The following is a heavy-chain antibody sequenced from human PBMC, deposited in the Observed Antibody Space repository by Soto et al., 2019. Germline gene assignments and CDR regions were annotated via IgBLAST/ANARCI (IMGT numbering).Heavy chain of an antibody. CDR2: IHRASTYI. CDR1: GFTFSSFD. V-gene: IGHV3-21*06. D-gene: IGHD4-17*01. CDR3: ARRAVTTYHFFDY. Sequence: EVQLVESGGGLVKPGGSLRLSCATSGFTFSSFDMDWVRQAPGKGLEWVSSIHRASTYIYYADSVRGRFTISRDNAKSSLYLQMNSLTVEDTAVYYCARRAVTTYHFFDYWGQGAPVTVSS. J-gene: IGHJ4*02.